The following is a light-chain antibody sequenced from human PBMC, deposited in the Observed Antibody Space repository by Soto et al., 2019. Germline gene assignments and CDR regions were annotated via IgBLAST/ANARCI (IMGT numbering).Light chain of an antibody. V-gene: IGKV3-15*01. CDR3: QQYNNWPRT. J-gene: IGKJ1*01. CDR1: QSISGN. CDR2: RAS. Sequence: EIVMTQSPATLSVSPGERVTLSCRASQSISGNLAWYQQKPGLAPRLLINRASTRATGVPARFSGSGSETEFTLTISSLQSEDFEVYYCQQYNNWPRTCGQGTKVEIK.